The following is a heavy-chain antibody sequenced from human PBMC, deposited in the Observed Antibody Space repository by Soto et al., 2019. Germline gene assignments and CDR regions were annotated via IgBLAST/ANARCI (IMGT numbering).Heavy chain of an antibody. CDR1: GFTFSIYG. J-gene: IGHJ5*02. V-gene: IGHV3-30*18. D-gene: IGHD3-3*01. Sequence: GSLRLSCVASGFTFSIYGMHWVRQTPGKGLEWVAVISNDGNKKYYVESVEGRFSISRDNSKDTVYLQMNNVRPEDTAKYYCAKDKVPYYDFWSGQRWFDPWGQGTQVTVSS. CDR2: ISNDGNKK. CDR3: AKDKVPYYDFWSGQRWFDP.